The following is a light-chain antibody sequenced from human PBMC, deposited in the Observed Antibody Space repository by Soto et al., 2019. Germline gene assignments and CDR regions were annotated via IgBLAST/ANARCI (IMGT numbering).Light chain of an antibody. CDR2: DVN. V-gene: IGLV2-14*03. CDR1: SSDVGAFDL. CDR3: SSYTITSTRL. Sequence: QSALTQPASVSGSPGQSITISCAGTSSDVGAFDLVSWFQQHPGKAPEVIIYDVNIRPSGVSNRFSGSKSGNTASLTISGLQAEDEAGYYCSSYTITSTRLFGTGTKLTVL. J-gene: IGLJ1*01.